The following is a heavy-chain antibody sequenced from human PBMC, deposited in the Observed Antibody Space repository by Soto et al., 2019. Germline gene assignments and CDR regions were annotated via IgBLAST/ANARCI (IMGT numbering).Heavy chain of an antibody. J-gene: IGHJ4*02. V-gene: IGHV3-48*02. CDR2: ISSSSSTI. Sequence: EVQLVESGGGLVQPGGSLRLSCAASGFTFSSYSMNWVRQAPGKGLEWVSYISSSSSTIYYADSVKGRFTISRDNAKNSLYLQMNSLRDEDTAVYYCARGLYYYDSNGYWGYWGQGTLVTVSS. CDR1: GFTFSSYS. D-gene: IGHD3-22*01. CDR3: ARGLYYYDSNGYWGY.